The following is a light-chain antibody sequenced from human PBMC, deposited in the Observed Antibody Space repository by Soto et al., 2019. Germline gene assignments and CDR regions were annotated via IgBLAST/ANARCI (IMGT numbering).Light chain of an antibody. CDR2: EVS. CDR1: SSDVGGYNY. V-gene: IGLV2-14*01. CDR3: SSDTSSSPPYA. Sequence: QCVLTQPASVSGSPGQSITISCTGTSSDVGGYNYVSWYQQHPGKAPKLMIYEVSNRPSGVSNRFSGSKSGNTASLTISGLQDEDEADYYCSSDTSSSPPYAFGPGTKATVL. J-gene: IGLJ1*01.